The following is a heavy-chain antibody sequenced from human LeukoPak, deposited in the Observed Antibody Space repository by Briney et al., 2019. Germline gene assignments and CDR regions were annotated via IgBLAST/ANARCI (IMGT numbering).Heavy chain of an antibody. J-gene: IGHJ4*02. CDR1: GYTLTESS. CDR2: FDPEDGET. V-gene: IGHV1-24*01. CDR3: ATPRTSLRGVINPGYFDY. Sequence: ASVKVSCKVSGYTLTESSMHWVRQAPGKGLEWMGGFDPEDGETIYAQKFRGRVTMTEDTSTDTAYMELSSLRSEDTAVYYCATPRTSLRGVINPGYFDYWGQGTLVTVSS. D-gene: IGHD3-10*01.